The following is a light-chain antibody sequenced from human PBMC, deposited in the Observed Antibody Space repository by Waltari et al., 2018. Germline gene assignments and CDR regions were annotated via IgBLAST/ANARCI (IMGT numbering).Light chain of an antibody. CDR2: RAY. Sequence: DIGMPQSPDPLAVSLGATSTISSTSSQSVLSSVDNVNYLSWYQQKPGQPPKLLIYRAYIRESGVPYRFSGSGSGTDFTLTINSLQAEDVAFYYCQQHYDTPSTFGGGTRVEIK. CDR1: QSVLSSVDNVNY. CDR3: QQHYDTPST. V-gene: IGKV4-1*01. J-gene: IGKJ4*01.